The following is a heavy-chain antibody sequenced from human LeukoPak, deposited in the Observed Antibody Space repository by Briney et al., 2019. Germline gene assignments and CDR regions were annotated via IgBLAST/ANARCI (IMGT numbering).Heavy chain of an antibody. J-gene: IGHJ4*02. CDR2: ISSSGSTI. D-gene: IGHD6-13*01. CDR3: ATRGTGYSSPLNY. Sequence: GGSLRLSCAASGFTFSSYEMNWVRQAPGKGLEWVSYISSSGSTIYYADSVKGRFTISRDNAKNSLFLQMNSLRAEDTAVYYCATRGTGYSSPLNYWGQGTLVTVSS. CDR1: GFTFSSYE. V-gene: IGHV3-48*03.